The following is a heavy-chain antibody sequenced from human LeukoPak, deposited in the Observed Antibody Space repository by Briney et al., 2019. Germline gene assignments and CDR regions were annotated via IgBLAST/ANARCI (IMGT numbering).Heavy chain of an antibody. CDR1: GYSISSGYY. D-gene: IGHD6-19*01. Sequence: SETLSLTCTVSGYSISSGYYWGWIRQPPGKGLEWIGSIYHSGSTYYNPSLKSRVTISVDTPKNQFSLQLNSVTPEDTAVYYCARVSMDDNGWYANWFDPWGQGTLVIVSS. CDR2: IYHSGST. J-gene: IGHJ5*02. V-gene: IGHV4-38-2*02. CDR3: ARVSMDDNGWYANWFDP.